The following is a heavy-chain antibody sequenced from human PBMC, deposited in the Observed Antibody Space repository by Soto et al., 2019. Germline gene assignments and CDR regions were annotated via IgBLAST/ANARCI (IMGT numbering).Heavy chain of an antibody. D-gene: IGHD3-22*01. CDR2: ICSSSSTI. CDR3: ARDRTPYYYDSSGYYYGYYYGMDV. Sequence: GGSLRLSCAASGFTFSSYSMNWVRQAPGKGLEWVSYICSSSSTIYYADSVKGRFTISRDNAKNSLYLQMNSLRDEDTAVYYCARDRTPYYYDSSGYYYGYYYGMDVWGQGTTVTVSS. J-gene: IGHJ6*02. V-gene: IGHV3-48*02. CDR1: GFTFSSYS.